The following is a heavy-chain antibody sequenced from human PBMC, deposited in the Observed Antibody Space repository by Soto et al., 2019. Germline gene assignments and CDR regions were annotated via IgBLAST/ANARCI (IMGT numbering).Heavy chain of an antibody. J-gene: IGHJ4*02. V-gene: IGHV1-8*01. CDR2: INPNSGNI. Sequence: ASVKVSCKASGNTFTSYDINWVRRATGHGLEWMGWINPNSGNIGYAQKFQGSVTMTRDTAIRTAYMEVSRLRSDDTAVYYCARGRASGSYYLLDYWGQGTLVTVSS. CDR3: ARGRASGSYYLLDY. D-gene: IGHD3-10*01. CDR1: GNTFTSYD.